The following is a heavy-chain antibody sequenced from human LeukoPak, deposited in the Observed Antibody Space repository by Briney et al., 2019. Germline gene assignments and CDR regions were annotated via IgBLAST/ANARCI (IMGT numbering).Heavy chain of an antibody. J-gene: IGHJ4*02. CDR1: GGSISSGGYY. V-gene: IGHV4-31*03. CDR3: ARTPWGLNYFDY. Sequence: SETLSLTCTVSGGSISSGGYYWSWIRQHPGKGLEWIGYIYYSGSTYYNPSLKSRVTISVDTSKNQFSLKLSSVTAADTAVYYCARTPWGLNYFDYWGQRTLVTVSS. D-gene: IGHD1-26*01. CDR2: IYYSGST.